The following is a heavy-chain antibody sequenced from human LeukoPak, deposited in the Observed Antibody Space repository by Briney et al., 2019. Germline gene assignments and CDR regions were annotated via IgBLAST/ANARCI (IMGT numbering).Heavy chain of an antibody. CDR1: GYTFTDYY. D-gene: IGHD3-16*01. J-gene: IGHJ5*02. Sequence: VASVRVSCKASGYTFTDYYMHWVRQAPGQGLEWMGWISPNSGGTNYAQKLQGRVTMTRDTSISTAYMELSRLRSDDTAVYYCARDYVGDNWFDPWGQGTLVTVSS. CDR2: ISPNSGGT. CDR3: ARDYVGDNWFDP. V-gene: IGHV1-2*02.